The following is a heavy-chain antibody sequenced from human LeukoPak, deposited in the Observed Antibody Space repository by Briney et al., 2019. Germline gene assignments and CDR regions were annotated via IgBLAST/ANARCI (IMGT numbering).Heavy chain of an antibody. D-gene: IGHD3-3*01. Sequence: ASVKVSCKASGCTFTGYYMHWVRQAPGQGLEWMGWINPNSGGTNYAQKFQGRVTMTRDTSISTAYMKLSRLRSDDTAVYYCARDLSLFGADYYFDYWGQGTLVTVSS. CDR1: GCTFTGYY. CDR2: INPNSGGT. CDR3: ARDLSLFGADYYFDY. J-gene: IGHJ4*02. V-gene: IGHV1-2*02.